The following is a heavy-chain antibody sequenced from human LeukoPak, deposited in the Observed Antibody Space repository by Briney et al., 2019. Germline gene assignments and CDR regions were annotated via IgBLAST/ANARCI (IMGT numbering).Heavy chain of an antibody. CDR2: INHSGST. CDR1: GGSFSGYY. Sequence: SSETLSLTCAVYGGSFSGYYWSWTRQPPGKGLEWIGEINHSGSTNYNPSLKSRVTISVDTSKNQFSLKLSSVTAADTAVYYCASSDWGIPALPDYWGQGTLVTVSS. D-gene: IGHD2-2*01. J-gene: IGHJ4*02. V-gene: IGHV4-34*01. CDR3: ASSDWGIPALPDY.